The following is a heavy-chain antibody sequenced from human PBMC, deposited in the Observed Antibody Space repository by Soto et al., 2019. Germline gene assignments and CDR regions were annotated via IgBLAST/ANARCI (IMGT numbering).Heavy chain of an antibody. D-gene: IGHD3-9*01. J-gene: IGHJ6*03. CDR2: ISPYNGTA. CDR1: GSTFSSYA. Sequence: ASVKVSCKASGSTFSSYAISWVRQAPGQGLGWMGWISPYNGTANYAQKLQGRVTMTADTSTSTAYMELRSLRSDDTAVYYCARARYFDWLATYYYYMDVWGKGTTVTVSS. V-gene: IGHV1-18*01. CDR3: ARARYFDWLATYYYYMDV.